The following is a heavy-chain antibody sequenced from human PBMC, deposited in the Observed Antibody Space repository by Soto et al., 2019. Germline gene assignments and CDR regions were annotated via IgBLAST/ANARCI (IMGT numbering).Heavy chain of an antibody. CDR3: AKRYHTTTSCFDY. CDR1: GFTFNSYA. Sequence: GESLKISCAASGFTFNSYAMSWVRQAPGKGLEWVSITSGGGGTTYYADSVKGRFAISRDNSKNTLYLEMNSLRAEDTAVYFCAKRYHTTTSCFDYWGQGTLVTVSS. J-gene: IGHJ4*02. CDR2: TSGGGGTT. D-gene: IGHD2-2*01. V-gene: IGHV3-23*01.